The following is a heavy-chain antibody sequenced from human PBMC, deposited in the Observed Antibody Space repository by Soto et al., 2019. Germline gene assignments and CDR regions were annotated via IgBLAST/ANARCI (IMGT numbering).Heavy chain of an antibody. CDR1: GFTFSDSA. J-gene: IGHJ4*02. D-gene: IGHD1-26*01. Sequence: EVQLLESGGGLVQPGGSLRLSCAASGFTFSDSAMRWVRQAPGKGLEWVSGVSNGGGSTYHADSVKGRFTISRDNSKNTLFLQMNSLRAEDTAVYFCAKVSGTYPRLFDYWGQGTLVTVSS. CDR3: AKVSGTYPRLFDY. V-gene: IGHV3-23*01. CDR2: VSNGGGST.